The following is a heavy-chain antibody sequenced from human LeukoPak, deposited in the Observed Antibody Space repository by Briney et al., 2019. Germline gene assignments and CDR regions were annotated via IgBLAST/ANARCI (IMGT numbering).Heavy chain of an antibody. V-gene: IGHV3-53*01. CDR1: GFTFSSHS. CDR3: ARDQSGYLAFDY. J-gene: IGHJ4*02. Sequence: GGSLRLSCAASGFTFSSHSMNWVRQAPGKGLEWVSVIYSGGSTYYADSVKGRFTISRDNSKNTLYLQMNSLRAEDTAVYYCARDQSGYLAFDYWGQGTLVTVSP. D-gene: IGHD5-12*01. CDR2: IYSGGST.